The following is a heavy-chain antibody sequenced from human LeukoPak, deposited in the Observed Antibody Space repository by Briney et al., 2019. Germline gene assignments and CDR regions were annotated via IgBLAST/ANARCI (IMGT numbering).Heavy chain of an antibody. V-gene: IGHV3-33*01. Sequence: PGGSLRLSCAASGFTFSSYGMHWVRQAPGKGLEWVAVIWYDGSNKYYADSVKGRFTISRDNSKNTLYLQMNSLRAEDTAVYYCARDYGDYVNYYYGMDVWGQGTLVTVSS. CDR3: ARDYGDYVNYYYGMDV. D-gene: IGHD4-17*01. J-gene: IGHJ6*02. CDR1: GFTFSSYG. CDR2: IWYDGSNK.